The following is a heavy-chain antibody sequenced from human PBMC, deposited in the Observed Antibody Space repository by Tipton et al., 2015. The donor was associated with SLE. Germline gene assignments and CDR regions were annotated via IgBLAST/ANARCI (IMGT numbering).Heavy chain of an antibody. Sequence: TLSLTCTVSGGSISSGSYYWSRIRQPPGKGLEWIGYIYYSGSTNYNPSLKSRVTISVDTSKNQFSLKLSSVTAADTAVYYCARVVQGGEDVWGQGTTVTVSS. J-gene: IGHJ6*02. CDR1: GGSISSGSYY. D-gene: IGHD3-10*01. CDR3: ARVVQGGEDV. CDR2: IYYSGST. V-gene: IGHV4-61*01.